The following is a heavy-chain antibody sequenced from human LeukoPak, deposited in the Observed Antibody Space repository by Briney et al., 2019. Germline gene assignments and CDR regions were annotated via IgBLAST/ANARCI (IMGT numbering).Heavy chain of an antibody. J-gene: IGHJ4*02. CDR1: GFTFSSYA. D-gene: IGHD3-22*01. Sequence: GGSLRLSCAASGFTFSSYAMHWVRQAPGKVLEWVAVISYDGSNKYYADSVKGRFTISRDNSKNTLYLQMNSLRAEDTAVYYCARVPWNYDSSGYPGGWGQGTLVTVSS. CDR3: ARVPWNYDSSGYPGG. CDR2: ISYDGSNK. V-gene: IGHV3-30-3*01.